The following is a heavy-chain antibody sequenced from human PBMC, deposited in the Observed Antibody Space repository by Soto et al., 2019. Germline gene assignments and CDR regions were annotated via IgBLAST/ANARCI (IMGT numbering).Heavy chain of an antibody. Sequence: QVRLQESGPGLVKPSETLSLTCIVSGASISNYYWSWIRQPPDQGLEWIGYVHNSGQTYYNPSLKSRVTISADTSKNQLSLELRSVTTADTAVYYCARPYGDSYCWWFDLWGRGTLVTVSS. CDR1: GASISNYY. CDR2: VHNSGQT. V-gene: IGHV4-59*08. CDR3: ARPYGDSYCWWFDL. J-gene: IGHJ2*01. D-gene: IGHD4-17*01.